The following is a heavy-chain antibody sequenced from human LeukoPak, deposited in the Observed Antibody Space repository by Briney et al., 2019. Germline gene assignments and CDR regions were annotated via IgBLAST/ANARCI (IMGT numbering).Heavy chain of an antibody. V-gene: IGHV3-21*01. D-gene: IGHD4-17*01. CDR2: ISSSSSYI. CDR3: ARVLGIDYGDYYDAFDI. Sequence: GGSLRLSCAASGFTFSSYSMNWVRQAPGKGLEWVSSISSSSSYIYYADSVKGRFTISRDNAKNSLYLQMNSLRAEDTAVYYCARVLGIDYGDYYDAFDIWGQGTMVTVSS. J-gene: IGHJ3*02. CDR1: GFTFSSYS.